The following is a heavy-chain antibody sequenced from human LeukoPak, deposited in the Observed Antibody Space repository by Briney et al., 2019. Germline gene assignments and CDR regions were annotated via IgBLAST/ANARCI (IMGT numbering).Heavy chain of an antibody. J-gene: IGHJ4*02. CDR2: IKLDGSEK. V-gene: IGHV3-7*01. CDR1: GFTLSSFW. Sequence: GGSLRLSCAAPGFTLSSFWMNWVRQAPGEGLEWVGRIKLDGSEKKYVVSVKGRFTISRDNAKNSLYLQMNSLRAEDTAVYYCARQNYYSDASGFSIGHFAFWGQGTLVTVSS. D-gene: IGHD3-22*01. CDR3: ARQNYYSDASGFSIGHFAF.